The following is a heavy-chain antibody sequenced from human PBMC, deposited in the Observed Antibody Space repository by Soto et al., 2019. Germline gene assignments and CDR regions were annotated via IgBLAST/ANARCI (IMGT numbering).Heavy chain of an antibody. Sequence: PGGSLRLSCVGSRFSFRKYAMNWVRQAPGKGLEWVSGISGSGGSGRGFYADPVKGRFTISRDNSKNTLYLEMNSLRAEDTAVYYCAKDLDDYSSAIDFWGQGNLVTVSS. J-gene: IGHJ4*02. CDR1: RFSFRKYA. CDR3: AKDLDDYSSAIDF. V-gene: IGHV3-23*01. CDR2: ISGSGGSGRG. D-gene: IGHD4-4*01.